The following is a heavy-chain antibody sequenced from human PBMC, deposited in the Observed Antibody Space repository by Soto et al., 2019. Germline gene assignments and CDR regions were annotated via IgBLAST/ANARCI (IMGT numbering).Heavy chain of an antibody. D-gene: IGHD3-10*01. J-gene: IGHJ4*02. V-gene: IGHV1-3*01. CDR2: INAGNGNT. CDR3: ARDGPYMVRGVMGY. Sequence: ASVKVSCKASGYTFTSYAMHWVRQAPGQRLEWMGWINAGNGNTKYSQKFQGRVTITRDTSASTAYMELSSLRSEDTAVYYCARDGPYMVRGVMGYWGQGTLVTVSS. CDR1: GYTFTSYA.